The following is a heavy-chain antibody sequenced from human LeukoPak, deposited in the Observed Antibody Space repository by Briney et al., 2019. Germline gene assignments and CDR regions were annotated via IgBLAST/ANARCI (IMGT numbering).Heavy chain of an antibody. V-gene: IGHV3-48*01. CDR2: ISSSSSTI. J-gene: IGHJ4*02. D-gene: IGHD3-16*02. CDR1: GFTFSSYS. Sequence: PGGSLRLSCAASGFTFSSYSMNWVRQAPGKGLEWVSYISSSSSTIYYADSVKGRFTISRDNAKNSLYLQMNSLRAKDTAVYYCARDLDDYVWGSYRYWGQGTLVTVSS. CDR3: ARDLDDYVWGSYRY.